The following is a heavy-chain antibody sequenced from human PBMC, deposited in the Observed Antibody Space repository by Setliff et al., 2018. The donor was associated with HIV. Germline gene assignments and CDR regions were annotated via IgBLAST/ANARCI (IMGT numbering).Heavy chain of an antibody. CDR2: VSWSDGK. D-gene: IGHD3-16*01. V-gene: IGHV2-5*01. J-gene: IGHJ4*02. Sequence: SGPTLVNPTQTLTLTCIFSGFPLSTSGVGVGWTRQPPGKALECLSLVSWSDGKRNSPSLKSRLNITEGTSKNQVVLTMNNMDPVDTATYYWATLGGGFPFDSRGQGNLVTGSP. CDR3: ATLGGGFPFDS. CDR1: GFPLSTSGVG.